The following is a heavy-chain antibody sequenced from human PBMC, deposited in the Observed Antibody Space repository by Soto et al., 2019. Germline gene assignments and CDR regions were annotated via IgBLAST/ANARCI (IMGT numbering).Heavy chain of an antibody. D-gene: IGHD3-3*01. V-gene: IGHV3-48*02. CDR2: ISSSSSTI. J-gene: IGHJ6*02. Sequence: GGSLRLSCAASGFTFSSYSMNWVRQAPGKGLEWVSYISSSSSTIYYADSVKGRFTISRDNAKNSLYLQMNSLRNEDTAVYYCARVITIFGVVIRMDVWGQGTTVPVSS. CDR1: GFTFSSYS. CDR3: ARVITIFGVVIRMDV.